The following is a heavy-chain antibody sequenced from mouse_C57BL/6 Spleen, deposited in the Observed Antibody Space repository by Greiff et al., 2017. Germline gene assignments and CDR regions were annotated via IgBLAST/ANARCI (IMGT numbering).Heavy chain of an antibody. V-gene: IGHV8-12*01. D-gene: IGHD1-1*01. J-gene: IGHJ4*01. Sequence: QVQLKESGPGILQSSQTLSLTCSFSGFSLSTSGMGVSWIRQPSGKGLEWLAHIYWDDDKRYNPSLKSRLTISKDTSRNQVFLKITSVDTADTATYYCARKITTVVDYYAMDYWGQGTSVTVSS. CDR1: GFSLSTSGMG. CDR2: IYWDDDK. CDR3: ARKITTVVDYYAMDY.